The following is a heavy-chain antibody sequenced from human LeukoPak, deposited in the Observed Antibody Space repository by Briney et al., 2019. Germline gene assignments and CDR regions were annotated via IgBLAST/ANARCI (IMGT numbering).Heavy chain of an antibody. V-gene: IGHV1-46*01. CDR2: INPSGGST. CDR3: ARDLGPGDYGWGSYIFGDLDY. CDR1: GYTFTSYY. D-gene: IGHD3-10*01. Sequence: ASVKVSCKASGYTFTSYYMHWVRQAPGQGLEWVGIINPSGGSTHYAQKSQGRVTMTRDTSTSTLYMELSSLRSEDTAVYYCARDLGPGDYGWGSYIFGDLDYWGQGTPVTVSS. J-gene: IGHJ4*02.